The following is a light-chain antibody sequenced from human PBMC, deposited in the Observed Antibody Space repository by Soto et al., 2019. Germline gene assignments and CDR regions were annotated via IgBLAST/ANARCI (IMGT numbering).Light chain of an antibody. CDR3: GTWDSSLSAWV. V-gene: IGLV1-51*02. J-gene: IGLJ3*02. CDR2: ENN. CDR1: SANIGNNY. Sequence: QSVLTQPPSVSAAPGQKATISGSGSSANIGNNYVSCYQQFAGAAPRLLIFENNKRPSGIPDRFSGSKSGTSATLGITGLQTGDEADYYCGTWDSSLSAWVFGGGTQLTVL.